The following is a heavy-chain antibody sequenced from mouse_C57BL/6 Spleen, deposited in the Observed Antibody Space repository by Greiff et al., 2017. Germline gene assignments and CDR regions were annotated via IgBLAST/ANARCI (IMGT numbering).Heavy chain of an antibody. CDR2: IYPSDSET. J-gene: IGHJ3*01. V-gene: IGHV1-61*01. D-gene: IGHD1-1*01. CDR1: GYTFTSYW. CDR3: ARGDYYGSSYSWFAY. Sequence: QVQLQQPGAELVRPGSSVKLSCKASGYTFTSYWMDWVKQRPGQGLEWIGNIYPSDSETHYNQKFKDKATLTVDKSSSTAYMRLSSLTSEDSAVYYCARGDYYGSSYSWFAYWGQGTLVTVSA.